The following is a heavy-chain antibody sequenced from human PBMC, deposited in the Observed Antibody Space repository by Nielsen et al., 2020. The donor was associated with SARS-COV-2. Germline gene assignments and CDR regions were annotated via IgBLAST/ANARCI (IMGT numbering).Heavy chain of an antibody. D-gene: IGHD3-22*01. V-gene: IGHV3-53*01. J-gene: IGHJ3*02. Sequence: GGSLRLSCAASGFIFSDYSMSWVRQAPGKGLEWVSVIYSGGSTYYADSVKGRFTISRDNSKNTLYLQMNSLRAEDTAVYYCERGQYDSIIWGQGTMVTVSS. CDR3: ERGQYDSII. CDR2: IYSGGST. CDR1: GFIFSDYS.